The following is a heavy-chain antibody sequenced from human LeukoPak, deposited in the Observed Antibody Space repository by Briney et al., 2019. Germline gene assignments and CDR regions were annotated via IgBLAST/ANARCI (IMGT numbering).Heavy chain of an antibody. J-gene: IGHJ4*02. Sequence: EGSLRLSCAVSGVIFSQYTMTWVRQAPGKGLEWVSSINGSGDATKYADSVMGRFTISRDNSKNTVSLQMNSLRAEDTAVYYCAKSNSRYQQAGRFDYWGQGTLVTVSS. CDR1: GVIFSQYT. V-gene: IGHV3-23*01. D-gene: IGHD2-2*01. CDR3: AKSNSRYQQAGRFDY. CDR2: INGSGDAT.